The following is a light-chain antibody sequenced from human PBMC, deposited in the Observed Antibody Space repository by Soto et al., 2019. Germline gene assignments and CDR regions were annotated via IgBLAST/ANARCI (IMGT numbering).Light chain of an antibody. V-gene: IGLV2-23*02. CDR1: SSDVGSYNL. J-gene: IGLJ1*01. Sequence: QSVLTQPASVSGSPGQSITISCTGTSSDVGSYNLVSWYQQHPGKAPKLMIYEVSKRPSGVSNRFSGSKSGNTASLTISGLHAEDEADYYCCSYAGSSTFHYVFGTGTKLTVL. CDR2: EVS. CDR3: CSYAGSSTFHYV.